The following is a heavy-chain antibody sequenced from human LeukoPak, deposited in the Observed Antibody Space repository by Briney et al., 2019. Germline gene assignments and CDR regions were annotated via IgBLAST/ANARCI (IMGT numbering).Heavy chain of an antibody. Sequence: PGGSLRLSCAASGFTFDDYGMSWVRQVPGKGLEWVSGINWNGSGAGYADSVEGRFTISRDNAKNSLYLQMNSLRAEDTAIYYCATYRQVLLPFESWGQGTLVTVSS. CDR3: ATYRQVLLPFES. CDR2: INWNGSGA. CDR1: GFTFDDYG. V-gene: IGHV3-20*04. J-gene: IGHJ4*02. D-gene: IGHD2-8*02.